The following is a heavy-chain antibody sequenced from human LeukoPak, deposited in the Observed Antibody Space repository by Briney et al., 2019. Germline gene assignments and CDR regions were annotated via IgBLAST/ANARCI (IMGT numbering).Heavy chain of an antibody. J-gene: IGHJ4*02. CDR3: ARGAFGGYAPVDY. Sequence: ASVKVSCKASGYTFTGYYMHWVRQAPGQGLEWMGWINPNSGGANYAQNFQGRVTMTTDTSISTAYMELRRLRSDDTAVYYCARGAFGGYAPVDYWGQGTQVTVSS. V-gene: IGHV1-2*02. CDR1: GYTFTGYY. D-gene: IGHD3-16*01. CDR2: INPNSGGA.